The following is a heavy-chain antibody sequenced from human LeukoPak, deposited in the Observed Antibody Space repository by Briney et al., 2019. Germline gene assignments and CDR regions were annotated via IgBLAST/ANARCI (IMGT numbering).Heavy chain of an antibody. J-gene: IGHJ4*02. CDR1: GFTFDDYA. CDR3: AQAGDGYNSRY. D-gene: IGHD5-24*01. V-gene: IGHV3-9*01. Sequence: PGRSLRLSCAASGFTFDDYAMHWVRQAPGKGLEWVSGISWNSGSIGYADSVKGRFTISRDNAKNSLYLQINSLRAEDTALYYCAQAGDGYNSRYWGQGTLVTVSS. CDR2: ISWNSGSI.